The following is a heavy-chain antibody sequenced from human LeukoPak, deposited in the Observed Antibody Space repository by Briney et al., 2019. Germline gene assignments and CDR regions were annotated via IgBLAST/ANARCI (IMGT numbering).Heavy chain of an antibody. CDR2: VLYSGRT. V-gene: IGHV4-39*01. CDR3: AREEADNSDNAFDI. CDR1: GGSISSPSDF. Sequence: PSETVSLTCTVSGGSISSPSDFWGWIRQPPGKGLERVGSVLYSGRTFYNPSLRTRLTVSVDTSKNQFSLQLRSVTAADTAVYFCAREEADNSDNAFDIWGRGTMVTVSS. D-gene: IGHD5-24*01. J-gene: IGHJ3*02.